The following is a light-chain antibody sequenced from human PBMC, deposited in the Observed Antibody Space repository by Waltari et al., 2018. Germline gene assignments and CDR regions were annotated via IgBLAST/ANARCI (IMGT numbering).Light chain of an antibody. CDR3: QRFGSSPPWT. J-gene: IGKJ1*01. CDR2: AAS. CDR1: QSLPSTS. Sequence: EIALTQSPGTLSLSPGERATLSCRASQSLPSTSLAWYQQRPGQAPRLLIYAASTRAPGIPDRFSGSGSGTDFTLTISRLEPEDVAVYYCQRFGSSPPWTFGQGTKVEIK. V-gene: IGKV3-20*01.